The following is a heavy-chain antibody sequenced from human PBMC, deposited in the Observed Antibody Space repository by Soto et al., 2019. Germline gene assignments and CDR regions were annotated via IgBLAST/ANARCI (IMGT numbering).Heavy chain of an antibody. D-gene: IGHD3-3*01. CDR1: GYTFTSYA. CDR2: INAGNGNT. V-gene: IGHV1-3*01. CDR3: ARDLPRDYDFWSNGMDV. J-gene: IGHJ6*02. Sequence: ASVKVSCKASGYTFTSYAMHWVRQAPGQRLEWMGWINAGNGNTKYSQKFQGRVTITRDTSASTAYMELSSLRSEDTAVYYCARDLPRDYDFWSNGMDVWGQGTTDIVS.